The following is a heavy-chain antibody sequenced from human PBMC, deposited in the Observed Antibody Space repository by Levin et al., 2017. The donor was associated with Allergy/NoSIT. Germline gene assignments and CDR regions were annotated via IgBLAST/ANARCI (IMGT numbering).Heavy chain of an antibody. J-gene: IGHJ6*02. CDR1: GFTFSSYS. CDR2: ISSSSSYI. CDR3: ARDDAGSSTSWSYYYGMDV. D-gene: IGHD2-2*01. Sequence: AGGSLRLSCAASGFTFSSYSMNWVRQAPGKGLEWVSSISSSSSYIYYADSVKGRFTISRDNAKNSLYLQMNSLRAEDTAVYYCARDDAGSSTSWSYYYGMDVWGQGTTVTVSS. V-gene: IGHV3-21*01.